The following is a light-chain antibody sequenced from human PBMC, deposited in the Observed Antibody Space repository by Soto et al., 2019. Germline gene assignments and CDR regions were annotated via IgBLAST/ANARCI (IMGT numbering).Light chain of an antibody. CDR3: WSYGGSSTYVV. CDR2: EDN. V-gene: IGLV2-23*01. Sequence: ALTQPASVSGSPGQSITISCTGISSDIGKYNRVSWYQRHPDKAPKLMIYEDNRRPSGVSHRFSGSKSGNTASLTISGLQDEDEADYYCWSYGGSSTYVVFGGGTKLTVL. CDR1: SSDIGKYNR. J-gene: IGLJ2*01.